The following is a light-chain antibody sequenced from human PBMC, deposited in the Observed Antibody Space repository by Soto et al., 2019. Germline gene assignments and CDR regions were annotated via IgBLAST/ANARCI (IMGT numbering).Light chain of an antibody. V-gene: IGKV3-15*01. Sequence: EIVMTQSPGTLSVSPGERATLSCRASQSISSNLAWFRQKPGQAPRLLIYGASTRATGTPARFSGSGSGTEFTLTISSLQSEDFSVYYCQQYNGWPRTFGQGTKVEIK. CDR2: GAS. CDR3: QQYNGWPRT. J-gene: IGKJ1*01. CDR1: QSISSN.